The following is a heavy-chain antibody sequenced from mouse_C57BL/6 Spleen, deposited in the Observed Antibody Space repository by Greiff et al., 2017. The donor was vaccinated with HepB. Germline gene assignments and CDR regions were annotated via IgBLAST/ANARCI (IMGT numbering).Heavy chain of an antibody. D-gene: IGHD1-1*01. CDR3: ARGGLRSHYFDY. V-gene: IGHV1-64*01. CDR1: GYTFTSYW. Sequence: VQLQQPGAELVKPGASVKLSCKASGYTFTSYWMHWVKQRPGQGLEWIGMIHPNSGSTNYNEKFKSKATLTVDKSSSTAYMQLSSLTSEDSAVYYCARGGLRSHYFDYWGQGTTLTVSS. J-gene: IGHJ2*01. CDR2: IHPNSGST.